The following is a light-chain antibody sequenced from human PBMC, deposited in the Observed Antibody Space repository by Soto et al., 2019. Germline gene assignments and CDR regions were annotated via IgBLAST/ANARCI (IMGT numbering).Light chain of an antibody. CDR1: SSDVGGYNY. Sequence: QSALTQPASVSGSPGQSITISCTGTSSDVGGYNYVSWYQQHPGKAPQLMIYDVSNRPSGVSNRFSGSKSGNTASLTISGLQAEDEAEYYCSSYTSSSTLAVFGGGTKLTVL. J-gene: IGLJ2*01. V-gene: IGLV2-14*01. CDR2: DVS. CDR3: SSYTSSSTLAV.